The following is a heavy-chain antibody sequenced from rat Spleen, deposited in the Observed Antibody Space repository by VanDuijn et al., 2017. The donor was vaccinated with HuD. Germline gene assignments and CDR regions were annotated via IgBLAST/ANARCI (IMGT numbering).Heavy chain of an antibody. D-gene: IGHD1-9*01. CDR1: GFTFSSYG. CDR2: VGSSSDT. J-gene: IGHJ2*01. CDR3: ARDIHTKGIDDY. Sequence: VQLVESGGGLVQPGKSLKLSCSASGFTFSSYGMHWIRQAPGKGLHWIAFVGSSSDTVYADAVKGRFSISRDNAKNTLYLQLNSLQSEDTAIYYCARDIHTKGIDDYWGQGVMVTVSS. V-gene: IGHV5-62*01.